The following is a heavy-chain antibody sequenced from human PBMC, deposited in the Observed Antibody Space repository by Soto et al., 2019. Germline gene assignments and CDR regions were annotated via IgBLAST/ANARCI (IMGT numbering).Heavy chain of an antibody. CDR2: MYYGGRT. Sequence: SETLSLTCTVSGGSISSYYWSWIRQPPGKGLEWIGYMYYGGRTNYNPSLKSRVTISVDTSKMQVSLKLSSVTAADTAVYFCARGTPSPLIWSGSRRDWLAPRAQRTPVLGSAGM. J-gene: IGHJ6*01. CDR3: ARGTPSPLIWSGSRRDWLAPRAQRTPVLGSAGM. CDR1: GGSISSYY. D-gene: IGHD6-13*01. V-gene: IGHV4-59*08.